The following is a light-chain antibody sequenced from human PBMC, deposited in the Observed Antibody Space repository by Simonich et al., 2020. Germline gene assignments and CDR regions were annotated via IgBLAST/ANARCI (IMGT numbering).Light chain of an antibody. J-gene: IGLJ3*02. CDR2: EDN. Sequence: NFMLTQPHSVSESPGKTVTLSCTRSSGSIASNYVQWYQQRPGSAPTTVIYEDNQRPSGGPERFSGSIDSSSNSASLTISGLKTEDEADYYCQSYDSSIWVFGGGTKLTVL. CDR1: SGSIASNY. CDR3: QSYDSSIWV. V-gene: IGLV6-57*03.